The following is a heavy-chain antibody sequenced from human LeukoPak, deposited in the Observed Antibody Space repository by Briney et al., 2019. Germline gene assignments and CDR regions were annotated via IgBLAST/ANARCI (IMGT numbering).Heavy chain of an antibody. D-gene: IGHD3/OR15-3a*01. J-gene: IGHJ3*01. CDR1: GDSIISNIYW. CDR2: TFYTGRT. V-gene: IGHV4-39*01. Sequence: SETLSLTCTVSGDSIISNIYWWDWVRLPPGKGLEWIGATFYTGRTFYSPSLKSRVTVSVDTSRNQFSLDLSSATAADTAVYYCARRRHNFDFYDVWGQGTRVTVSS. CDR3: ARRRHNFDFYDV.